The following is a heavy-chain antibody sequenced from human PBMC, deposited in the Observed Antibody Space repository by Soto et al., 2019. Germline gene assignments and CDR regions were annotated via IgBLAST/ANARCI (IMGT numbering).Heavy chain of an antibody. CDR3: ARGGGTILAPLP. J-gene: IGHJ5*02. V-gene: IGHV1-2*02. CDR2: INTNSGAT. CDR1: GYTFTGYF. Sequence: QVQLMQSGAEMKKPGASVKVSCKASGYTFTGYFMHWVRQAPGQGLEWMGWINTNSGATKYAHKFQGRVTMTRDTSISTAYMELSGLTSDDTAVYFCARGGGTILAPLPWGQGTLVTVSS. D-gene: IGHD3-3*01.